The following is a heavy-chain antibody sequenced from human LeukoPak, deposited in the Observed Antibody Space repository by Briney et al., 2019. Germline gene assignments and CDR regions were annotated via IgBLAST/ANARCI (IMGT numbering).Heavy chain of an antibody. CDR1: GFTFDDYG. V-gene: IGHV3-20*04. Sequence: RPGGSLRLSCAASGFTFDDYGMSWVRQAPGKGLEWVSGINWNGGSTGYADSVKGRFTISRDNAKNSLYLQMNSLRAEDTALYYCARDRVRPEAYAFDIWGQGTMVTVSS. D-gene: IGHD3-3*01. CDR2: INWNGGST. CDR3: ARDRVRPEAYAFDI. J-gene: IGHJ3*02.